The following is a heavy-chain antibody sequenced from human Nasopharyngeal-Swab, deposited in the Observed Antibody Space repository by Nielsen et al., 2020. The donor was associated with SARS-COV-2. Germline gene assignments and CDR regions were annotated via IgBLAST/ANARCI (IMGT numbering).Heavy chain of an antibody. CDR1: GFTFSSYA. CDR3: ARDPDSQAFDI. J-gene: IGHJ3*02. Sequence: GGSLRLSCAASGFTFSSYAMSWVRQAPGKGPEFVANIKQDGSETSYVDSVRGRFTISRDNAKKSVYLQMSSLRAEDTAVYYCARDPDSQAFDIWGQGTMVTVSS. V-gene: IGHV3-7*04. CDR2: IKQDGSET.